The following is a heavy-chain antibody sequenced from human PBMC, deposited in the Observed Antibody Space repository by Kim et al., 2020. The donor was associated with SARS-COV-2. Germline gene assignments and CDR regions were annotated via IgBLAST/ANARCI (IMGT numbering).Heavy chain of an antibody. CDR2: IIPIFGTA. CDR3: ARLITPSKVVPAAIFFYYYGMDV. J-gene: IGHJ6*02. D-gene: IGHD2-2*02. Sequence: SVKVSCKASGGTFSSYAISWVRQAPGQGLEWMGGIIPIFGTANYAQKFQGRVTITADESTSTAYMELSSLRSEDTAVYYCARLITPSKVVPAAIFFYYYGMDVWGQGTTVTVSS. V-gene: IGHV1-69*13. CDR1: GGTFSSYA.